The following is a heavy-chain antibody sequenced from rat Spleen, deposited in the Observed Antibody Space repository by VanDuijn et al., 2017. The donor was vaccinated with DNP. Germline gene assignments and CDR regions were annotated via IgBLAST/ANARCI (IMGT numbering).Heavy chain of an antibody. CDR2: ISTSGSRT. Sequence: EVQLVESGGGLVQPGGSMKLSCAASGFTFSSFPMAWVRQAPKKGLEWVATISTSGSRTYYPDSVKGRFTISRDNAKSSLYLQMNSLKSEDTATYYCAKNSGYYFDYWGQGVMVTVSS. CDR1: GFTFSSFP. J-gene: IGHJ2*01. CDR3: AKNSGYYFDY. D-gene: IGHD4-3*01. V-gene: IGHV5-46*01.